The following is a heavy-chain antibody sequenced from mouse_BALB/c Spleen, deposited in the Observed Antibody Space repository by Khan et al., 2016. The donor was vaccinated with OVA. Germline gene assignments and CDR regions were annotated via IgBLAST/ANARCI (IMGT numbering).Heavy chain of an antibody. V-gene: IGHV1S135*01. D-gene: IGHD1-1*01. CDR2: IDPFNDDT. CDR1: GYSFTTYY. CDR3: ARHGSSSWFAY. Sequence: VQLKQSGPELMKPGASVKISCKASGYSFTTYYIHWVKQSHGKSLEWIGYIDPFNDDTNYNKKFKGKATLTVDKSSSTAYMHLSSLTSEDSAVYYCARHGSSSWFAYWGQGTLVTVSA. J-gene: IGHJ3*01.